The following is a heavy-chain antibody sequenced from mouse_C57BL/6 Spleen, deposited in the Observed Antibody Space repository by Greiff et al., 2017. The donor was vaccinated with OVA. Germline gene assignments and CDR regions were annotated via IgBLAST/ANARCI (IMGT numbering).Heavy chain of an antibody. Sequence: VQLKQPGAELVKPGASVKLSCKASGYTFTSYWMHWVKQRPGRGLEWIGRIDPNSGGTKYNEKFKSKATLTVDKPSSTAYMQLSSLTSEDSAVYYCARGAAQSSRAMDYWGQGTSVTVSS. CDR2: IDPNSGGT. CDR1: GYTFTSYW. D-gene: IGHD3-2*02. V-gene: IGHV1-72*01. CDR3: ARGAAQSSRAMDY. J-gene: IGHJ4*01.